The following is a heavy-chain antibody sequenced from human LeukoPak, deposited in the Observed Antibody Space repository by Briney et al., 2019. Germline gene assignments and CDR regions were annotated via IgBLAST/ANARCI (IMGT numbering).Heavy chain of an antibody. D-gene: IGHD3-22*01. CDR2: IWYDGSNK. Sequence: GRSLRLSCAASGFTFSIFGMHWVRQAPGKGLEGGAFIWYDGSNKYYAEPVKGRFTISRDNSKNTMYLQMNSLRAEETAVYYCARDYYDSSGYKPAFDYWGQGTLVTVSS. V-gene: IGHV3-33*01. CDR1: GFTFSIFG. CDR3: ARDYYDSSGYKPAFDY. J-gene: IGHJ4*02.